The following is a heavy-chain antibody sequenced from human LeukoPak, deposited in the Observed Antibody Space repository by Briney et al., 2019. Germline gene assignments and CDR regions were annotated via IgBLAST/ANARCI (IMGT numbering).Heavy chain of an antibody. CDR1: GYTFSNYW. Sequence: TGESLKISCKASGYTFSNYWIGWVRQMPGKGLEWMGIIYLRDFHIKYSPSFQGQVTISADRSINSAHLQWSSLKASDSAIYFCTGTQDGNFHWDSWGQGTLVTVSS. D-gene: IGHD3-9*01. CDR3: TGTQDGNFHWDS. J-gene: IGHJ4*02. CDR2: IYLRDFHI. V-gene: IGHV5-51*01.